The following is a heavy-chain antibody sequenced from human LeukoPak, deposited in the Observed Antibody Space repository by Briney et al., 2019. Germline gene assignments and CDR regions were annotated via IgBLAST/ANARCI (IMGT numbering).Heavy chain of an antibody. CDR2: INSDGSST. CDR3: ARVPGIAAAGDDY. Sequence: GGSLRLSCAASGFTFSDTWMHWVRQAPGKGLVWVSRINSDGSSTSYADSVKGRFTISRDNAKNTLYLQMNSLRAEDTAVYYCARVPGIAAAGDDYWGQGTLVTVSS. V-gene: IGHV3-74*01. CDR1: GFTFSDTW. J-gene: IGHJ4*02. D-gene: IGHD6-13*01.